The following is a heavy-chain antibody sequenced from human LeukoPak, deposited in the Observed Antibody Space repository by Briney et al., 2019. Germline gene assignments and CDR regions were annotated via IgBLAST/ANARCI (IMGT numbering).Heavy chain of an antibody. CDR2: ISGSGGST. J-gene: IGHJ3*02. V-gene: IGHV3-23*01. Sequence: GGSLRLSCAASGFTFSSNAMTWVRQAPGKGLEWVSAISGSGGSTYYADSVKGRFTISRDNSKNTLYLQMNSLRSDDTAVYYCARVGATRSMRGAFDIWGQGTMVTVSS. D-gene: IGHD1-26*01. CDR1: GFTFSSNA. CDR3: ARVGATRSMRGAFDI.